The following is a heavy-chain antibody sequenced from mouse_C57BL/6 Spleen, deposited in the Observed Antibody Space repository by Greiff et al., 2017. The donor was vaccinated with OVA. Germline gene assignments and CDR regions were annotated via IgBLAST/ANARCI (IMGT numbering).Heavy chain of an antibody. V-gene: IGHV5-16*01. CDR3: ARAGGNYPYYYAMDY. CDR1: GFTFSDYY. Sequence: EVQVVESEGGLVQPGSSMKLSCTASGFTFSDYYMAWVRQVPEKGLEWVANINYDGSSTYYLDSLKSRFIISRDNAKNILYLQMSSLKSEDTATYYCARAGGNYPYYYAMDYWGQGTSVTVSS. D-gene: IGHD2-1*01. CDR2: INYDGSST. J-gene: IGHJ4*01.